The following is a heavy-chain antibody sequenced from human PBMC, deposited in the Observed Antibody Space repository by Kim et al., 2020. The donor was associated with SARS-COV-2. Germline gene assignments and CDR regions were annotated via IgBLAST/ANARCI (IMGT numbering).Heavy chain of an antibody. Sequence: SETLSLTCTVSGGSISSSSYYWGWIRQPPGKGLEWIGSIYYSGSTYYNPSLKSRVTISVDTSKNQFSLKLSSVTAADTAVYYCASTNYGSGSYRKLSYYYYYYGMDVWGQGTTVTVSS. V-gene: IGHV4-39*01. CDR1: GGSISSSSYY. J-gene: IGHJ6*02. D-gene: IGHD3-10*01. CDR3: ASTNYGSGSYRKLSYYYYYYGMDV. CDR2: IYYSGST.